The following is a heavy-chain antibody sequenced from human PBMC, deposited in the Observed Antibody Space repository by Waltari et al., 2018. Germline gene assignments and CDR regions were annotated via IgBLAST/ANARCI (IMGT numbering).Heavy chain of an antibody. CDR2: IYYSGRT. V-gene: IGHV4-39*01. CDR3: ASLFYYDRPY. J-gene: IGHJ4*02. D-gene: IGHD3-16*01. Sequence: QLQLQESGPGLVKPSETLSLTCTVSGGSISSSSYYWGWIRQPPGKGLEWIGSIYYSGRTYYSPSLKSRVTISVDTSKNQFSLKLSSVTAADTAVYYCASLFYYDRPYWGQGTLVTVSS. CDR1: GGSISSSSYY.